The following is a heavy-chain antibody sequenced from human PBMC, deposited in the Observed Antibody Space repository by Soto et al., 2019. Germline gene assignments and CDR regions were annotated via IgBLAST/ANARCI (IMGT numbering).Heavy chain of an antibody. CDR3: AKDRVGTTATRDFDY. D-gene: IGHD1-1*01. CDR1: GYTFTSYG. V-gene: IGHV1-18*01. J-gene: IGHJ4*02. Sequence: QVQLVQSGAEVKEPGASVKVSCKASGYTFTSYGVSWVRQAPGQGLEWMGWISTNNGNTNYPQKFQGRVTMTTDTPTGTAYMELRSLRSDDTAVYYCAKDRVGTTATRDFDYWGQGTLVTVSS. CDR2: ISTNNGNT.